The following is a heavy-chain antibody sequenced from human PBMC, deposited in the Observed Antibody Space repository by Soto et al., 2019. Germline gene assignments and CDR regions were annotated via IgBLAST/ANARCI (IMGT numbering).Heavy chain of an antibody. V-gene: IGHV3-74*03. CDR2: LNEDGSFT. Sequence: GGSLRLSCVASEFTFSSYWMHWVRQVPGKGLVWVSRLNEDGSFTSYADSVKGRFSIFRDNAKKTLYLQMNSLSAEDSAVYYCARDLSGRADVWGQGTTVTVT. J-gene: IGHJ6*02. D-gene: IGHD3-10*01. CDR3: ARDLSGRADV. CDR1: EFTFSSYW.